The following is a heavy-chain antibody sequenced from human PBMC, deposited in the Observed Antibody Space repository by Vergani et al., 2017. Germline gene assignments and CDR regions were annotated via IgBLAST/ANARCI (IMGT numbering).Heavy chain of an antibody. CDR2: IWYDGSNK. CDR3: ARDPYCSGDSCYSPGWFDP. D-gene: IGHD2-15*01. Sequence: QVQLVESGGGVVQPGRSLRLSCAASGFTFNNYGIHWVRQAPGKGLEWVAVIWYDGSNKYYADSVKGRFTISRDSSKNTLYLQMNSLRAEDTAVYYCARDPYCSGDSCYSPGWFDPWGQGTLVTVSS. J-gene: IGHJ5*02. V-gene: IGHV3-33*01. CDR1: GFTFNNYG.